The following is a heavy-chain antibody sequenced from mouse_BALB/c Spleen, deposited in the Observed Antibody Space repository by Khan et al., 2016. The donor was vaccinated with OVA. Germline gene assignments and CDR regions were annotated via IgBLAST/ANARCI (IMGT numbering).Heavy chain of an antibody. J-gene: IGHJ3*01. Sequence: EVELVESGGDLVKPGGSLKLSCAASGFIFSSYSMSWVRQTPDKRLEWVATISSGGDYTYYPDSVTGRFTISRDDAKQTLYLQMSSLKSEDTAMYYCASHLTGSFAYWGQGTLVTVSA. CDR3: ASHLTGSFAY. D-gene: IGHD4-1*01. V-gene: IGHV5-6*01. CDR2: ISSGGDYT. CDR1: GFIFSSYS.